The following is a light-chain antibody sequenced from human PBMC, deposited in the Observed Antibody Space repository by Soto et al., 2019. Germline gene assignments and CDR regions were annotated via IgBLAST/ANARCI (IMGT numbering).Light chain of an antibody. J-gene: IGLJ7*01. Sequence: SVLTQPPSASGTPGQRVTISCSGSSSNIGSNTVIWYQQLPGTAPKLLIYSNNQRPSGVPDRFSGSKSGTSASLAISGLQSEDEADYYCAAWDDSLNGAVFGGGTQLTVL. CDR1: SSNIGSNT. V-gene: IGLV1-44*01. CDR2: SNN. CDR3: AAWDDSLNGAV.